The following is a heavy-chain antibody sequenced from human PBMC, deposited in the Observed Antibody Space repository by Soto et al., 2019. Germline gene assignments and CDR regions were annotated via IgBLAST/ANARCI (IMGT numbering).Heavy chain of an antibody. D-gene: IGHD6-19*01. CDR1: GVAFSFYS. CDR3: AKDRGGLTCGWEFFDF. J-gene: IGHJ4*02. V-gene: IGHV3-23*01. CDR2: ISGNGGTT. Sequence: EVVLLESGGGLVQPGGSLRLSCEVSGVAFSFYSMSWVRQAPGKGLEWVASISGNGGTTYYAASGKGRFTFSRDNSKNTVYLQMNSLRGEDTAVYYCAKDRGGLTCGWEFFDFWGQGTLVTVSS.